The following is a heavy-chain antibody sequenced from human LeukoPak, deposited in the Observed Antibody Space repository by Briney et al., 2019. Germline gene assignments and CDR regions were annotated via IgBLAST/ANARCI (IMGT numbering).Heavy chain of an antibody. Sequence: ASVKVSCKASGYTFSNYGLTWVRQAPGQGLEWMAWISAYNTNTNYAQKFQGRVTMTTDTSTSTAYMELRSLRSDDTAVYYCAKAGEEVATIAPFEMWGQGTKVTVSS. CDR3: AKAGEEVATIAPFEM. D-gene: IGHD5-24*01. V-gene: IGHV1-18*01. J-gene: IGHJ3*02. CDR1: GYTFSNYG. CDR2: ISAYNTNT.